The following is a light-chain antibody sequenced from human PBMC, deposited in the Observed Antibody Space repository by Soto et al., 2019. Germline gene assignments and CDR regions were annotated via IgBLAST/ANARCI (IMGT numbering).Light chain of an antibody. V-gene: IGKV3-15*01. CDR2: GAS. Sequence: EIVMTQSPATLSVSPGERATLSCRASQSVSSNLAWYQQKPGQAPRLLIYGASTRATGIPARLSGSGSGTDFTLTISSLQSEDFAVYYCQQYNNWYTFGQGTKLEIK. J-gene: IGKJ2*01. CDR3: QQYNNWYT. CDR1: QSVSSN.